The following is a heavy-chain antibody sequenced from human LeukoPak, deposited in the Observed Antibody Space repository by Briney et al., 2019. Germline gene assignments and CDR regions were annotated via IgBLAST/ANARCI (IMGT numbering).Heavy chain of an antibody. D-gene: IGHD2-21*02. CDR1: GFTFSDYY. V-gene: IGHV3-11*06. Sequence: PGGSLGLSCAASGFTFSDYYMSWIRQAPGKGLEWVSYISSSSSYTNYADSVKGRFTISRDNAKNSLYLQMNSLRAEDTAVYYCARRGGAPEEYCGGDCYLYWGQGTLVTVSS. J-gene: IGHJ4*02. CDR3: ARRGGAPEEYCGGDCYLY. CDR2: ISSSSSYT.